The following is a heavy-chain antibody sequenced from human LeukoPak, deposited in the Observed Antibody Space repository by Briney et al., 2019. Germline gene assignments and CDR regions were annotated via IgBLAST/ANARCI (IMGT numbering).Heavy chain of an antibody. J-gene: IGHJ4*02. Sequence: LGESLKISCKGSGYSFTCYWIGWVRQMPGKGLEWMGIIYPGDSDTRYSPSFQGQVTISADKSISTAYLQWSSLKASDTAIYYCARQAEYYYDSSGYYSYFDYWGQGTLVTVSS. CDR3: ARQAEYYYDSSGYYSYFDY. V-gene: IGHV5-51*01. D-gene: IGHD3-22*01. CDR2: IYPGDSDT. CDR1: GYSFTCYW.